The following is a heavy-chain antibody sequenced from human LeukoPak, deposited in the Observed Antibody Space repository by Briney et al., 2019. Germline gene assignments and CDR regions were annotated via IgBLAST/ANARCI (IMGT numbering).Heavy chain of an antibody. CDR3: ASSTPMRPNPAD. CDR1: GFTFSSYS. J-gene: IGHJ4*02. Sequence: PGGSLRLSCAASGFTFSSYSMNWVRQAPGKGLEWVSYISSSSSTIYYADSVKGRFTISRDNAKNTLYLQMNSLRAEDTAVYYCASSTPMRPNPADWGQGTLVTVSS. CDR2: ISSSSSTI. V-gene: IGHV3-48*04.